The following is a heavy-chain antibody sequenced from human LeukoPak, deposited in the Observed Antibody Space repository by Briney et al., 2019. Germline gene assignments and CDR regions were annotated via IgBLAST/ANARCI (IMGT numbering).Heavy chain of an antibody. V-gene: IGHV3-33*08. CDR2: IWYDGSQK. J-gene: IGHJ4*02. CDR3: AKRGYALGATDTFDY. D-gene: IGHD1-26*01. Sequence: GGSLRLSCEPSGFTFSNYGIHWVRQAPGKGLEWVAVIWYDGSQKYYADSVKGRFTISRDNSKNTLFLQMNSLRAEDTAVYYCAKRGYALGATDTFDYWGQGTLVTVSS. CDR1: GFTFSNYG.